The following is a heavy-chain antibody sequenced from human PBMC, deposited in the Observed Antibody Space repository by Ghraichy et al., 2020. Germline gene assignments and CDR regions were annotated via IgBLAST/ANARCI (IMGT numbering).Heavy chain of an antibody. D-gene: IGHD5-24*01. CDR2: IYYSGST. CDR1: GGSISSYY. V-gene: IGHV4-59*01. CDR3: SRGEVELATQGPGYFDY. Sequence: SETLSLTCTVSGGSISSYYLSWIRQPPGKGLEWIGYIYYSGSTNYNPSLKSRVTISVDTSTNQFSLKLSSVTAADTAVYYCSRGEVELATQGPGYFDYWGQGTLVTVSS. J-gene: IGHJ4*02.